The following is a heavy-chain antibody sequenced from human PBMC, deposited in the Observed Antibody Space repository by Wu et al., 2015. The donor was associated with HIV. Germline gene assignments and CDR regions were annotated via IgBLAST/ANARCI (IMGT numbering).Heavy chain of an antibody. Sequence: QVQLVQSGAEVKKPGTSVMLSCKTSTYTFINYYFHWVRQAPGQGLEWLGIINPRAGSTEYSPMFQGRVTMTRDTSASTVFMYLSSLRSTDTAVYYCARTHSKAAVVGPSNWFDPWGQGTLVIVSS. J-gene: IGHJ5*02. CDR2: INPRAGST. D-gene: IGHD6-19*01. CDR1: TYTFINYY. V-gene: IGHV1-46*01. CDR3: ARTHSKAAVVGPSNWFDP.